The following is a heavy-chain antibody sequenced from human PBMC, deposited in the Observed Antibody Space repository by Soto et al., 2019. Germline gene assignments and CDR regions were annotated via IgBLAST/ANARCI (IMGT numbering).Heavy chain of an antibody. J-gene: IGHJ5*02. CDR3: AHSLDLWSGYVDAINWFDP. D-gene: IGHD3-3*01. CDR2: MYWDDDK. Sequence: QITLKESGPTLVKPTQTLTLTCTFSGFSLSTSGVGVGWIRQPPGKALEWLALMYWDDDKRYSPSLNSRPTHTRHTSKNQVVLTMTNMDPVDTATYYCAHSLDLWSGYVDAINWFDPWGQGTLVTVSS. CDR1: GFSLSTSGVG. V-gene: IGHV2-5*02.